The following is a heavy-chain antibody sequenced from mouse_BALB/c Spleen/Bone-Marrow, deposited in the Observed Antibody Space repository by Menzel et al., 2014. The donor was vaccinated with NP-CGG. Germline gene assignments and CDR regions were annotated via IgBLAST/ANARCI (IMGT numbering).Heavy chain of an antibody. J-gene: IGHJ1*01. CDR1: GYTFTDYY. CDR3: ARPPYYYGSSYYWYFDV. V-gene: IGHV1-84*02. Sequence: QVQLQQSGPELVKPGASVKISCKASGYTFTDYYINWVKQKPGQGLEWIGWIYPGGGNTRYNEKFKGKATLTVDTSSSTAYMQLSSLTSEDTAVYVCARPPYYYGSSYYWYFDVWGAGTTVTVSS. CDR2: IYPGGGNT. D-gene: IGHD1-1*01.